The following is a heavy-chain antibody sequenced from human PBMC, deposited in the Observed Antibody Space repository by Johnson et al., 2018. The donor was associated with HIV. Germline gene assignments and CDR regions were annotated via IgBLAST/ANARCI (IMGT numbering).Heavy chain of an antibody. J-gene: IGHJ3*02. CDR3: ARDDLGNPFSSYDAFDI. CDR2: ITYDGSNK. Sequence: QVQLVESGGGVVQPGRSLRLSCAASGFTFISYAMHWVRQAPGKGLEWVAVITYDGSNKYYADSVKARFTISRDNSKNTLYVHMDSRRADETAVYYCARDDLGNPFSSYDAFDIWGQGTMVTVSS. D-gene: IGHD6-13*01. CDR1: GFTFISYA. V-gene: IGHV3-30-3*01.